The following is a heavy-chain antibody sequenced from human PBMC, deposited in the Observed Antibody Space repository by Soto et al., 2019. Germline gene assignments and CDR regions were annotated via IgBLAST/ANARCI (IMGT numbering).Heavy chain of an antibody. CDR3: ARGLRFFGPFDY. CDR1: GGSISSGDYY. J-gene: IGHJ4*02. Sequence: SETLSLTCTVSGGSISSGDYYWSWIRQPPGKGLEWIGYIYYSGSTYYNPSLESRVTISVDTSKNQFSLKLSSVTAADTAVYYCARGLRFFGPFDYWGQGTLVTVSS. CDR2: IYYSGST. V-gene: IGHV4-30-4*01. D-gene: IGHD3-3*01.